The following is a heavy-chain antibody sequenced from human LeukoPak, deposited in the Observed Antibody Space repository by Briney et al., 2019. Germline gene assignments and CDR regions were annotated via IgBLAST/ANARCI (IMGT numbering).Heavy chain of an antibody. CDR2: ILYSGTT. CDR3: ARTSGYWPADFDF. D-gene: IGHD5-12*01. Sequence: SETLSLTCAVYGGSFSGYYWSWIRQTPGKGLEWIGYILYSGTTTNYNPSLKSRVTISVDTSKNQFSLKLSSVTAADTAVYYCARTSGYWPADFDFWGQGALVIVSS. V-gene: IGHV4-59*01. CDR1: GGSFSGYY. J-gene: IGHJ4*02.